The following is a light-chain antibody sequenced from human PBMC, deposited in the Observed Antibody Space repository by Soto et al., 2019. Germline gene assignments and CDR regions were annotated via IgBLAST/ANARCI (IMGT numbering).Light chain of an antibody. CDR3: CSYVGGYSYV. V-gene: IGLV2-11*01. Sequence: QSVRTQPRSVSGSPGQSVTVSCIGISSDVGDYNSVSWYQQHPGKAPKLMIYDVSKRPSGVPDRFSGSKSGNTASLTISGLQAEDEADYYCCSYVGGYSYVFGIGTKVTV. CDR1: SSDVGDYNS. J-gene: IGLJ1*01. CDR2: DVS.